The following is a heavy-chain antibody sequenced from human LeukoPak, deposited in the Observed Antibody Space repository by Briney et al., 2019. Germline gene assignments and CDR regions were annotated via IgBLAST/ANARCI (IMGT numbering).Heavy chain of an antibody. J-gene: IGHJ4*02. CDR2: IKQDGSEK. D-gene: IGHD5-18*01. CDR1: GFTFSSYW. Sequence: PGGSLRLSCAASGFTFSSYWMSWVRQAPGKGLGWVANIKQDGSEKYYVDSVKGRFTISRDNAKNSLYLQMNSLSAEDTAVYYCARGGRYSPFDYWGQGTLVTVSS. V-gene: IGHV3-7*01. CDR3: ARGGRYSPFDY.